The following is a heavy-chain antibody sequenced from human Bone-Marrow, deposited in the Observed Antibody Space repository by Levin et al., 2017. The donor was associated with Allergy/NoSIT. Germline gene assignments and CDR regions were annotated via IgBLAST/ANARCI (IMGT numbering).Heavy chain of an antibody. Sequence: PGGSLRLSCEVSGFNFSDYYINWIRQAPGKGLEWVSHISASGTVKYYADSVKGRFTISRDDAKKSVFLQMNSLRPEDTALYYCARGGSGWYYFPYWGRGTPVSVSS. D-gene: IGHD6-19*01. CDR2: ISASGTVK. J-gene: IGHJ4*02. CDR1: GFNFSDYY. V-gene: IGHV3-11*01. CDR3: ARGGSGWYYFPY.